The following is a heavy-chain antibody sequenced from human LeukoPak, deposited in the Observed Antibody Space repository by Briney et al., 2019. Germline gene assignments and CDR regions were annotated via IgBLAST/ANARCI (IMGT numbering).Heavy chain of an antibody. CDR3: ARESIVGATTLDY. CDR2: INPNSGGT. J-gene: IGHJ4*02. D-gene: IGHD1-26*01. CDR1: GYTFTGNY. V-gene: IGHV1-2*02. Sequence: VASVKVSCKASGYTFTGNYMHWVRQAPGQGLEWMGWINPNSGGTNYAQKFQGRVTMTRDTSISTAYMELSRLRSDDTAVYYCARESIVGATTLDYWGQGTLVTVSS.